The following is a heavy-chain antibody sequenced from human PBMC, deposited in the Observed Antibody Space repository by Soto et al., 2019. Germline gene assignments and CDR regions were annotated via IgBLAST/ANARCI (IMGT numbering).Heavy chain of an antibody. J-gene: IGHJ6*03. CDR3: ARDRGLIYYYYYMDV. CDR2: INSDGSST. V-gene: IGHV3-74*01. Sequence: PGGSLRLSCAASGFTFSSYWMHWVRQAPGKGLVWVSRINSDGSSTSYADSVKGRFTISRDNAKNTLYLQMNSLRAEDTAVYYCARDRGLIYYYYYMDVWGKGTTVTVSS. CDR1: GFTFSSYW. D-gene: IGHD3-16*01.